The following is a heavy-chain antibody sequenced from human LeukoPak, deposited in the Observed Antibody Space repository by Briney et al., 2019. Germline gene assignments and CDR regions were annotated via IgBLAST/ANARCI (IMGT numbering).Heavy chain of an antibody. J-gene: IGHJ3*02. CDR1: GGSISSYY. V-gene: IGHV4-59*08. CDR2: IYYSGST. D-gene: IGHD3-16*02. CDR3: ARVRLGDDYVWGSYRSHAPGAFDI. Sequence: PSETLSLTCTVSGGSISSYYWSWIRQPPGKGLEWIGYIYYSGSTNYNPSLKSRVTISVDTSKNQFSLKLSSVTAADTAVYYCARVRLGDDYVWGSYRSHAPGAFDIWGQGTMVTVSS.